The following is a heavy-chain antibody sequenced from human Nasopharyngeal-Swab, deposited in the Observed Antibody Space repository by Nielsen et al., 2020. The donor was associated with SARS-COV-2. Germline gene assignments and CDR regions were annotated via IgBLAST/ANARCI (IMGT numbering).Heavy chain of an antibody. V-gene: IGHV1-18*04. CDR1: GYTFTRYG. J-gene: IGHJ4*02. CDR3: ARVESECPADY. CDR2: ISAYNGNT. D-gene: IGHD2/OR15-2a*01. Sequence: ASVKVSCKASGYTFTRYGISWVRQEPGQGLEWMGWISAYNGNTNYAQKLQGRVTMTTDTSTSTAYMELRSLRSDDTAVYYCARVESECPADYWGQGTLVTVSS.